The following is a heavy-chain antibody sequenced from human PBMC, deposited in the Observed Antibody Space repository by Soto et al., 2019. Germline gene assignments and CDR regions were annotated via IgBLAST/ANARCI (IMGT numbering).Heavy chain of an antibody. D-gene: IGHD6-19*01. CDR2: ISGSGGST. V-gene: IGHV3-23*01. Sequence: GGSLRLSCAASGFTFSSYAMSWVRQAPGKGLEWVSAISGSGGSTYYADSVKGRFTISRDNSKNTLYLQMNSLRAEDTAVYYCAGGPYRSGWYRSQPNWFDPWGQGTMVAVSS. CDR1: GFTFSSYA. J-gene: IGHJ5*02. CDR3: AGGPYRSGWYRSQPNWFDP.